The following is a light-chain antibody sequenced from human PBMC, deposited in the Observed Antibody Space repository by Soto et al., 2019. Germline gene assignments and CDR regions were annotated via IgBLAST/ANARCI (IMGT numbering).Light chain of an antibody. CDR1: SSNIGAGYD. CDR3: QSCDSSLSGSGV. J-gene: IGLJ1*01. V-gene: IGLV1-40*01. CDR2: GNR. Sequence: QSVLTQPPSVSGAPGQRVTISCAGTSSNIGAGYDVHWYQQFPGTAPKLLIYGNRNRPSGVPDRFSGSKSGTSASLAITGLQAEDEATYYCQSCDSSLSGSGVFGTGTKSPS.